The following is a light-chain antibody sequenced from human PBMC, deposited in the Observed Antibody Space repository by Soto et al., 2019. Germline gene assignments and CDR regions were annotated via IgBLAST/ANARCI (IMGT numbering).Light chain of an antibody. CDR2: EVS. V-gene: IGLV2-14*01. J-gene: IGLJ3*02. CDR1: SSDVGGYNY. Sequence: QSALTQPASVSGSPGQSITISCTGTSSDVGGYNYVSWFQLHPGKVPKLMIYEVSNRPSGVSNRFSGSKSGNTASLTISGLQAEDEADYDCSSYRSSSSWVFGGGTKVTVL. CDR3: SSYRSSSSWV.